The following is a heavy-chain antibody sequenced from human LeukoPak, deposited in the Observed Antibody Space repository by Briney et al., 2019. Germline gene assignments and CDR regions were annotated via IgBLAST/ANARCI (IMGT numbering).Heavy chain of an antibody. CDR2: IKQDGSEK. J-gene: IGHJ4*02. D-gene: IGHD6-19*01. CDR1: GFTFSSYW. CDR3: ARDEPGMAVADPSHRGDPFDY. V-gene: IGHV3-7*01. Sequence: GGSLRLSCAASGFTFSSYWMSWVRQAPGKGLEWVANIKQDGSEKYYVDSVKGRFTISRDNAKNSLYLQMNSLRAEDTAVYYCARDEPGMAVADPSHRGDPFDYWGQGTLVTVSS.